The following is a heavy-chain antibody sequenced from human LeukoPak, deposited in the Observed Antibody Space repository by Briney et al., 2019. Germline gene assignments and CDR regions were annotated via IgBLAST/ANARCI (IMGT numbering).Heavy chain of an antibody. CDR2: IKPDGSDK. J-gene: IGHJ2*01. V-gene: IGHV3-7*03. CDR1: GFVFSNYW. CDR3: AKAKLGPPPHYWYFDL. D-gene: IGHD7-27*01. Sequence: GGSLRLSCAASGFVFSNYWMTWVRQAPGKGLEWVANIKPDGSDKYYVDSVKGRFTISRDNSKNTLYLQMNSLRAEDTAVYYCAKAKLGPPPHYWYFDLWGRGTLVTVSS.